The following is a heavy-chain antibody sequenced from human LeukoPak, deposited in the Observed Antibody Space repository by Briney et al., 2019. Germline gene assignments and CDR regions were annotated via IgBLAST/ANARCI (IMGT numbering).Heavy chain of an antibody. Sequence: PSETLSLTCAIYGGSFSGYYWSWIRQPPGKGLEWIGEINHSASTNYNPSLKSRVTISVDTSKNQFSLKLSSVTAADTAVYYCAGGGVGATTMPDWYFDLWGRGTLVTASS. D-gene: IGHD1-26*01. CDR3: AGGGVGATTMPDWYFDL. V-gene: IGHV4-34*01. J-gene: IGHJ2*01. CDR1: GGSFSGYY. CDR2: INHSAST.